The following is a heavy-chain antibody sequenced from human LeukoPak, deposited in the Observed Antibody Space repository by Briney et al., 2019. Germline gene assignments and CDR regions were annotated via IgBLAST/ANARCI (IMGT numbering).Heavy chain of an antibody. J-gene: IGHJ4*02. Sequence: PSETLSLTCAVCGVSISNDNWWTRVRQPPGKGLEWIGETHRSGDTKYNPSLRGRATISMDNSKNHLSLNLFSVTAADTAMYYCATRDQSRTYMAPPDYWGQGTLVTVSS. CDR3: ATRDQSRTYMAPPDY. D-gene: IGHD5-24*01. CDR2: THRSGDT. V-gene: IGHV4/OR15-8*02. CDR1: GVSISNDNW.